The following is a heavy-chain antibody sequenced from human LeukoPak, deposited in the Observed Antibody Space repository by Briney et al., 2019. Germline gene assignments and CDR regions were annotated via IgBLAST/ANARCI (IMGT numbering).Heavy chain of an antibody. CDR1: GGSISSYY. Sequence: SETLSLTCTVSGGSISSYYWSWIRQPPGKGLEWIGYIYTSGSTDYNPSLKSRVTISVDTSKNQFSLKLSSVTAADTAVYYYARRSSSLSYYYYYYMDVWGKGTTVTVSS. CDR3: ARRSSSLSYYYYYYMDV. D-gene: IGHD6-6*01. J-gene: IGHJ6*03. CDR2: IYTSGST. V-gene: IGHV4-4*09.